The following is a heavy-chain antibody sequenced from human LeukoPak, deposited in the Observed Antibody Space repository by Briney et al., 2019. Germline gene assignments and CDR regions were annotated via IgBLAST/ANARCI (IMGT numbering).Heavy chain of an antibody. D-gene: IGHD3-9*01. CDR1: GFTFSSYA. Sequence: GGSLRLSCAASGFTFSSYAMCWVRQAPGKGLEWVSAISGSGGSTYYADSVKGRFTISRDNSKNTLYLQMNSLRAEDTAVYYCAKGPGNYDILTGYLFDYWGQGTLVTVSS. CDR3: AKGPGNYDILTGYLFDY. J-gene: IGHJ4*02. CDR2: ISGSGGST. V-gene: IGHV3-23*01.